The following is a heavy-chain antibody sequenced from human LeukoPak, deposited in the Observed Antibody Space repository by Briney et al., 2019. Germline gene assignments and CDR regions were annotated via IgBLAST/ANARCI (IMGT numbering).Heavy chain of an antibody. CDR2: IIPIFGIA. CDR1: GGTFSSYA. Sequence: SVKVSCKASGGTFSSYAISWVRQAPGQGLEWMGRIIPIFGIANYAQKFQGRVTITADKSTSTAYMELSSLRSEDTAVYYCARVPPPMVRGVTPYYYYGMDVWGQGTTVTISS. J-gene: IGHJ6*02. V-gene: IGHV1-69*04. CDR3: ARVPPPMVRGVTPYYYYGMDV. D-gene: IGHD3-10*01.